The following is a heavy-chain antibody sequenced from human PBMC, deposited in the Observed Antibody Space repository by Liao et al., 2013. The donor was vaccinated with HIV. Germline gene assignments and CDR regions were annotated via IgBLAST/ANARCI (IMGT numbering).Heavy chain of an antibody. V-gene: IGHV4-4*07. CDR1: GGSISSYY. J-gene: IGHJ4*02. Sequence: QVQLQESGPGLVKPSETLSLTCSVSGGSISSYYWSWIRQPAGKGLEWIGRIYTSGSTNYNPSLKSRVTISLDTSKNQFSLKLSSVTAADTAVYYCARTNWGSFWGALFDYWGQGTLVTVSS. D-gene: IGHD7-27*01. CDR3: ARTNWGSFWGALFDY. CDR2: IYTSGST.